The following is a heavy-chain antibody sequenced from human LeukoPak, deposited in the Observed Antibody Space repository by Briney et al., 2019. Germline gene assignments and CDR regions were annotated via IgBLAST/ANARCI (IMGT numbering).Heavy chain of an antibody. D-gene: IGHD7-27*01. CDR1: GFTFSSYA. CDR3: VKDLGIGGPSI. Sequence: PGGSLRLSCAASGFTFSSYAMSWVRQAPGKGLEWVSAISGSGASTSYAESVKGRFTISRDNSKSTLYLQMNSLRAEDTAAYYCVKDLGIGGPSIWGQGTRVTVSS. V-gene: IGHV3-23*01. J-gene: IGHJ3*02. CDR2: ISGSGAST.